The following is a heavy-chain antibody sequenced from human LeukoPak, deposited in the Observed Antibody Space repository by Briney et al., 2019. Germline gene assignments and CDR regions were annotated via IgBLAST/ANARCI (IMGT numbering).Heavy chain of an antibody. V-gene: IGHV3-21*01. CDR2: IRSSSSYI. D-gene: IGHD5-24*01. J-gene: IGHJ4*02. CDR1: GFTFSTYS. CDR3: ARGDGYDFFDY. Sequence: GGSLRLSCAASGFTFSTYSMNWVRQAPGKGLEWVASIRSSSSYIQYADSVKGRFTISRDNAKNSLFLQMNSLRAEDTAVYYCARGDGYDFFDYWGQGTLVTVSS.